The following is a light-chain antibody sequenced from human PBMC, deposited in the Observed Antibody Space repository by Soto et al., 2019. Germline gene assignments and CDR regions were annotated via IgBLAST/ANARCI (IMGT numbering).Light chain of an antibody. Sequence: EIVLTQSPATLSLSPGERATLSCRASQSVGSYLAWYQQRPGQAPRLLIYDASNRVAGIPARFSGSGSGTDFTLTISSLELEDFAVYYCQQRSNWPLTFGGGTNIEIK. V-gene: IGKV3-11*01. J-gene: IGKJ4*01. CDR3: QQRSNWPLT. CDR2: DAS. CDR1: QSVGSY.